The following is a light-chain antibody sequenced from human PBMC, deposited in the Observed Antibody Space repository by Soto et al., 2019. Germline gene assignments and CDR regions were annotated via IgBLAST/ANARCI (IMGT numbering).Light chain of an antibody. CDR1: QSISSW. CDR2: DAS. CDR3: QQYNSYSPT. Sequence: DIPMTQSPSTLSASVGDRVTITCRASQSISSWLAWYQQKPGKAPKLLIYDASSLESGVPSRFSGSASGTEFTLTISSLQPDDFATYYCQQYNSYSPTFGQGTKVEIK. V-gene: IGKV1-5*01. J-gene: IGKJ1*01.